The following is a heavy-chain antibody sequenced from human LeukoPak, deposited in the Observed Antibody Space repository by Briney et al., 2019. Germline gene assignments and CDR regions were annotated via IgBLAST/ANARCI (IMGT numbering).Heavy chain of an antibody. CDR3: AREPEYYFDY. J-gene: IGHJ4*02. CDR1: GGTFSSCA. Sequence: SVKVSCKASGGTFSSCAISWVRQAPGQGLEWMGRIIPIFGTANYAQKFQGRVTITTDESTSTAYMELSSLRSEDTAVYYCAREPEYYFDYWGQGTLVTVSS. V-gene: IGHV1-69*05. CDR2: IIPIFGTA.